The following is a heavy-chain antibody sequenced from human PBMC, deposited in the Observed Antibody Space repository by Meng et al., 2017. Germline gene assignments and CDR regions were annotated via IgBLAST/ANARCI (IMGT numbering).Heavy chain of an antibody. V-gene: IGHV3-23*01. Sequence: GESLKISCATSGFTFSNYAMRWVRQAPGKGLEWVSGISGTTSNTYYADSVKGRFTISRDNSKNTLYLKMNSLRAEDTAVYYCARVSGGNSRDFDYWGQGTLVTVSS. CDR3: ARVSGGNSRDFDY. J-gene: IGHJ4*02. CDR2: ISGTTSNT. D-gene: IGHD1-26*01. CDR1: GFTFSNYA.